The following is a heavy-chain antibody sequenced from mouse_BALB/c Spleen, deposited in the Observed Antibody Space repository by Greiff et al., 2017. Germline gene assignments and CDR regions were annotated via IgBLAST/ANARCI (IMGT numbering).Heavy chain of an antibody. J-gene: IGHJ4*01. Sequence: VQLKQSGPDLVKPGASVKISCKASGYSFTGYFMNWVMQSHGKSLEWIGRINPYNGDTFYNQKFTGKATLTVDKSSSTAHMELRRLASEDSAVYYCARRDYGSYYAMDYWGQGTSVTVSS. CDR3: ARRDYGSYYAMDY. D-gene: IGHD1-1*01. V-gene: IGHV1-20*02. CDR2: INPYNGDT. CDR1: GYSFTGYF.